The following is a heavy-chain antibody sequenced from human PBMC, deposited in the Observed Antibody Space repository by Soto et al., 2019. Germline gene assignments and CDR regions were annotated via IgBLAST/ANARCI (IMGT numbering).Heavy chain of an antibody. V-gene: IGHV4-34*01. Sequence: SETLSLTCAVYGGSFSGYYWSWIRQPPGKGLEWIGEINHSGSTNYNPSLKSRVTISVDTSKNQFSLKLSSVTAADTAVYYCARGGRYCSSTSCYVPYYYGMDVWGQGTTVTVS. J-gene: IGHJ6*02. D-gene: IGHD2-2*01. CDR2: INHSGST. CDR1: GGSFSGYY. CDR3: ARGGRYCSSTSCYVPYYYGMDV.